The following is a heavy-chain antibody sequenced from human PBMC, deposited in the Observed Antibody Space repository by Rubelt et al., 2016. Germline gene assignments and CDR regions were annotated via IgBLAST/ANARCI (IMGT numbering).Heavy chain of an antibody. CDR3: AAEIDIRGYFDY. D-gene: IGHD2-15*01. Sequence: QMQLVQSGPEVKKPGTSVKVSCKASGFTFTSSAVQWVRQARGQRLEWIGWIVVGSGNTNYAKKCQERVTITRDMSTSTAYMELSSLRSEDTAVYYCAAEIDIRGYFDYWGQGTLVTVSS. V-gene: IGHV1-58*01. J-gene: IGHJ4*02. CDR2: IVVGSGNT. CDR1: GFTFTSSA.